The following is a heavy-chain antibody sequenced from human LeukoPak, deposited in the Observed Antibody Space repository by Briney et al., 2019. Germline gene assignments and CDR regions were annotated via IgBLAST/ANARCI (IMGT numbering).Heavy chain of an antibody. CDR3: ARGILLWFGELKGFDP. Sequence: ASVKVSCKASGYTFISYDINWVRQATGQGLEWMGWMNPNSGNTGYAQKFQGRVTITRNTSISTAYMELSSLRSEDTAVYYCARGILLWFGELKGFDPWGQGTLVTVSS. CDR1: GYTFISYD. J-gene: IGHJ5*02. D-gene: IGHD3-10*01. CDR2: MNPNSGNT. V-gene: IGHV1-8*03.